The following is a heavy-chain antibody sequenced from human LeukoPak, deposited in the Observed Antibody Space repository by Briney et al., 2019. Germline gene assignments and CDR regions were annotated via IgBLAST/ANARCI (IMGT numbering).Heavy chain of an antibody. CDR1: GGSISSYY. D-gene: IGHD6-13*01. Sequence: SETLSLTCTVSGGSISSYYWSWIRQPPGKGLEWIGYIYYSGSTNYNPSLKSRVTISVDTSKNQFSLKLSSVTAADTAVYYCARALSEYSSSWGRNYYYYYMDVWGKGTTVTVSS. CDR2: IYYSGST. J-gene: IGHJ6*03. CDR3: ARALSEYSSSWGRNYYYYYMDV. V-gene: IGHV4-59*12.